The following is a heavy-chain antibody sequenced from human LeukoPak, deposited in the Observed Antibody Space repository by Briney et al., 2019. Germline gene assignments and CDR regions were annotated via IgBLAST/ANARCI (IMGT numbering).Heavy chain of an antibody. Sequence: SETLSLTCAVSGGSISSYYWSWIRQPPGKGLEWVGYMHYSGSTNYNPPHKSRVTMSLATSKNQFSLKLSSVSAADTAVYFCARVSKIWEDFAYWGRGDLVTVSS. D-gene: IGHD1-26*01. CDR2: MHYSGST. J-gene: IGHJ4*02. CDR1: GGSISSYY. CDR3: ARVSKIWEDFAY. V-gene: IGHV4-59*01.